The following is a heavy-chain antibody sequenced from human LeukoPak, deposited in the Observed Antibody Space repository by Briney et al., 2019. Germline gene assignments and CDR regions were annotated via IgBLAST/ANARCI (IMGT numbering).Heavy chain of an antibody. CDR1: GGTFSSYA. CDR3: ARDLETMVRGVTHIYYYYGMDV. J-gene: IGHJ6*04. Sequence: ASVKVSCKASGGTFSSYAINWVRQAPGQGLEWMGGIIPIFGTANYAQKFQGRVTITADKSTSTAYMELSSLRSEDTAVYYCARDLETMVRGVTHIYYYYGMDVWGKGTTATVSS. D-gene: IGHD3-10*01. V-gene: IGHV1-69*06. CDR2: IIPIFGTA.